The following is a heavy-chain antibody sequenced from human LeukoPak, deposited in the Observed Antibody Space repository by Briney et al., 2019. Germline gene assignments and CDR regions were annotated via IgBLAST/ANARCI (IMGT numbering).Heavy chain of an antibody. D-gene: IGHD3-16*01. CDR2: ISSSSSTI. V-gene: IGHV3-48*04. CDR3: ARFAATFERDYYYGMDV. Sequence: PGGSLRLSCAASGFTFSSYSMNWVRQAPGKGLEWVSYISSSSSTIYYADSVKGRFTISRDNAKNSLYPQMNSLRAEDTAVYYCARFAATFERDYYYGMDVWGQGTTVTVSS. CDR1: GFTFSSYS. J-gene: IGHJ6*02.